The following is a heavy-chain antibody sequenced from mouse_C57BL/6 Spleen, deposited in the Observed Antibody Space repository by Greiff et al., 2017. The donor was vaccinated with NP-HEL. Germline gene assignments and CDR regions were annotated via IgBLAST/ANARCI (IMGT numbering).Heavy chain of an antibody. CDR2: ISNLAYSI. J-gene: IGHJ2*01. CDR3: ARGVDYAFDY. CDR1: GFTFSDYG. Sequence: DVQLQESGGGLVQPGGSLKLSCAASGFTFSDYGMAWVRQAPRKGPEWVAFISNLAYSIYYADTVTGRFTISRENAKNTLYLEMSSLRSEDTAMYYCARGVDYAFDYWGQGTTLTVSS. V-gene: IGHV5-15*01. D-gene: IGHD2-4*01.